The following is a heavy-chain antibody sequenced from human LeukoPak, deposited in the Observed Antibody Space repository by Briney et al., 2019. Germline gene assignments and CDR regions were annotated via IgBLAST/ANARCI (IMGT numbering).Heavy chain of an antibody. J-gene: IGHJ4*02. V-gene: IGHV3-48*01. Sequence: GGSLRLSCAASGFTFSSYSMNWVRQAPGKGLEWVSYISSSSSTIYYADSVKGRFTISRDNSKNTLSLQMNSLRPEDTAVYYCARDRGVATMDYWGQGTLVTVSS. CDR3: ARDRGVATMDY. CDR2: ISSSSSTI. D-gene: IGHD5-12*01. CDR1: GFTFSSYS.